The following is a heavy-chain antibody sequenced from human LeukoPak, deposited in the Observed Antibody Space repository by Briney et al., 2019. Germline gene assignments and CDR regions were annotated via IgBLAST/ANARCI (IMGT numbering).Heavy chain of an antibody. J-gene: IGHJ6*02. Sequence: TSVKVSCKASGFTFTSSAMQWVRQSRGRRLEWIGWIVVGSGNTNYAQKFQERVTITRDMSTSTAYMELSSLRSEDTAVYYCAAGYCSSTSCYVPYYYYGMDVWGQGTTVTVSS. CDR1: GFTFTSSA. CDR2: IVVGSGNT. V-gene: IGHV1-58*02. D-gene: IGHD2-2*01. CDR3: AAGYCSSTSCYVPYYYYGMDV.